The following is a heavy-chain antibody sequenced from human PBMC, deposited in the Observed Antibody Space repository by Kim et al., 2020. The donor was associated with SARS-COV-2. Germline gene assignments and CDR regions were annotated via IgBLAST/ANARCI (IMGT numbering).Heavy chain of an antibody. Sequence: SETLSLTCAVYGGSFSGYYWSWIRQPPGKGLEWIGEINHSGSTNYNPSLKSRVTISVDTSKNQFSLKLSSVTAADTAVYYCARKSFKGSWLQRSYYFDYWGQGTLVTVSS. V-gene: IGHV4-34*01. CDR3: ARKSFKGSWLQRSYYFDY. CDR2: INHSGST. CDR1: GGSFSGYY. J-gene: IGHJ4*02. D-gene: IGHD6-13*01.